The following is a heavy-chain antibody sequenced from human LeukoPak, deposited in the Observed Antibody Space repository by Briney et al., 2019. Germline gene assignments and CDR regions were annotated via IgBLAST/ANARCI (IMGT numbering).Heavy chain of an antibody. Sequence: GSLRLSCAASGFTFSDYWMTWVRQAPGKGLEWVAHVKQDGSEKYYVDSVKGRFTTSRDNAKNLLYLQMNSLRAEDTAVYFCARGWNYAFRFAHWGQGAMVTVS. J-gene: IGHJ4*02. V-gene: IGHV3-7*01. CDR3: ARGWNYAFRFAH. D-gene: IGHD1-7*01. CDR1: GFTFSDYW. CDR2: VKQDGSEK.